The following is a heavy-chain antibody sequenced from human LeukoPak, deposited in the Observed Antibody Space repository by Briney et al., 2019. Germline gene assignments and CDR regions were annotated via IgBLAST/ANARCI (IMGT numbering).Heavy chain of an antibody. Sequence: PSETLSLTCTVSGGSISSSSYYWGWISQPPGKGLEWIGSIYYSGSTYYNPSLKSRVTISVDTSKNQFSLKLSSVTAADTAVYYCARGVPAATGLYWGQGTLVTVSS. J-gene: IGHJ4*02. CDR3: ARGVPAATGLY. D-gene: IGHD2-2*01. CDR1: GGSISSSSYY. CDR2: IYYSGST. V-gene: IGHV4-39*07.